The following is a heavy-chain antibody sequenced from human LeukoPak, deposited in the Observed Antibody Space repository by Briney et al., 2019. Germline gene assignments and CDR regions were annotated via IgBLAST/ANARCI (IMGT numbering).Heavy chain of an antibody. D-gene: IGHD3-3*01. CDR3: ARGPVLWSGYYVDY. J-gene: IGHJ4*02. CDR1: GFTFSSYW. Sequence: GGSLRLSCAASGFTFSSYWMHRVRQAPGKGLVWVSRINSDGSSTSYADSVKGRFTISRDNAKNTLYLQMNSLRAEDTAVYYCARGPVLWSGYYVDYWGQGTLVTVSS. V-gene: IGHV3-74*01. CDR2: INSDGSST.